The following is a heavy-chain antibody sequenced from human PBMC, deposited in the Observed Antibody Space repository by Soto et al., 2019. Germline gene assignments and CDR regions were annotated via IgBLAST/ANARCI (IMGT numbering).Heavy chain of an antibody. CDR3: ARGRSYGFPFDY. J-gene: IGHJ4*02. V-gene: IGHV1-8*01. CDR2: MNPNSGNT. D-gene: IGHD5-18*01. Sequence: ASVKVSCKASGYTFTSYDINWVRQATGQGLEWMGWMNPNSGNTGYAQNFKSRVTMTRNTSISTAYMELSSLRSEDTAVYYCARGRSYGFPFDYWGQGTPVTVSS. CDR1: GYTFTSYD.